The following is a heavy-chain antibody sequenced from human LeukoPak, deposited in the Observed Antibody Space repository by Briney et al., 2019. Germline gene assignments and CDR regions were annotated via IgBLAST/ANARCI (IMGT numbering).Heavy chain of an antibody. CDR2: IYPLDSCT. CDR1: GYSFVTYW. CDR3: ARHGRL. J-gene: IGHJ4*02. D-gene: IGHD2-15*01. Sequence: EPPRISCKGSGYSFVTYWINWVRQMPGKGLEWMGTIYPLDSCTKYSPSFQGHVNLSADKSISTAYLQWSSLKASDTAMYYCARHGRLWGQGTLVTLS. V-gene: IGHV5-10-1*01.